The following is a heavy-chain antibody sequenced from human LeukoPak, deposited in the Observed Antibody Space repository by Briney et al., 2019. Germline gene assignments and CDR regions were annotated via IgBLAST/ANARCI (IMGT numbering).Heavy chain of an antibody. CDR2: ISGSGGST. CDR1: GFTFSSYA. CDR3: AKERYFDRLSTRFYFDY. Sequence: GGSLRLSCAASGFTFSSYAMSWVRQAPGKGLEWVSAISGSGGSTYYADSVKGRFTISRDNSKNTLYLQMNSLRAEDTAVYYCAKERYFDRLSTRFYFDYWGQGTLVTVSS. V-gene: IGHV3-23*01. J-gene: IGHJ4*02. D-gene: IGHD3-9*01.